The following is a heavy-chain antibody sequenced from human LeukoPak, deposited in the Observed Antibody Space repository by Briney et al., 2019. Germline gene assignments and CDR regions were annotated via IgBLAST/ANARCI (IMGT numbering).Heavy chain of an antibody. CDR2: ISAYNGNS. D-gene: IGHD4-23*01. Sequence: ASVKVSCKASVYTFTSYGISWVRQALGQGLEWMGLISAYNGNSNYAQKLQGRVTMTTDTSTSTAYMELRSLRSDDTAVYYCASGPPYGGVYYYYGMDVWGQGTTVTVSS. J-gene: IGHJ6*02. CDR1: VYTFTSYG. CDR3: ASGPPYGGVYYYYGMDV. V-gene: IGHV1-18*01.